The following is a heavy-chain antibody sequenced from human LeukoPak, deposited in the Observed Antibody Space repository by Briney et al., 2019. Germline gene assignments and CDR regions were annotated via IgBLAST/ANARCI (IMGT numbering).Heavy chain of an antibody. Sequence: SETLSLTCAVYGGSFSGYYWSWIRQPPGKGLEWIGEINHSGSTNYNPSLKSRVTISVDTSKNQFSLKLSSVTAADTAVYYCARVGYYYDSSGYYYSTPSNWFDPWGQGTLVTVSS. D-gene: IGHD3-22*01. J-gene: IGHJ5*02. CDR1: GGSFSGYY. CDR3: ARVGYYYDSSGYYYSTPSNWFDP. CDR2: INHSGST. V-gene: IGHV4-34*01.